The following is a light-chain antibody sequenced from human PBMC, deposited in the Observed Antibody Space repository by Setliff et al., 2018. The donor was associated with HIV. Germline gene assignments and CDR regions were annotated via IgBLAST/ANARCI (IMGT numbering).Light chain of an antibody. J-gene: IGLJ3*02. CDR3: CSYGSGDIWV. V-gene: IGLV2-23*02. CDR1: RSDVGNTLS. CDR2: EVD. Sequence: QSVLTQPASVSGSPGQSITISCTGSRSDVGNTLSVSWYQQNVGEVPKLLIYEVDRRPSGISHRFSGSKSGNTASLTISGLQVEDEADYYCCSYGSGDIWVFGGGTKVTV.